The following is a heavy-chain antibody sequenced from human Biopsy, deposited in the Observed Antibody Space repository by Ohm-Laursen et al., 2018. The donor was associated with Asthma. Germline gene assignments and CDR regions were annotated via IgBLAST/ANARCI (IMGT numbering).Heavy chain of an antibody. CDR2: HDHEEGGT. CDR3: ASDFPKDYVRYNFQF. Sequence: ASVKVSCKISGYSLTDLSMHWVRQAPGQGLEWMGGHDHEEGGTVNARRFQGRVTRTEDTSTDKAYMELSSLSSDDTAVYYCASDFPKDYVRYNFQFWGQGTLVTVSS. J-gene: IGHJ4*02. CDR1: GYSLTDLS. D-gene: IGHD4-17*01. V-gene: IGHV1-24*01.